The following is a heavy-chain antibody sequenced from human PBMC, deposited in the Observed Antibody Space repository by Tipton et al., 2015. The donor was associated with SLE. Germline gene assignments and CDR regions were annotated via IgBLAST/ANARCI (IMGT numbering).Heavy chain of an antibody. CDR2: INHSGST. V-gene: IGHV4-34*01. J-gene: IGHJ4*02. D-gene: IGHD2-21*01. CDR3: ARGGIRSVVVVIAPYYFDY. CDR1: GGSFSGYY. Sequence: TLSLTCAVYGGSFSGYYWSWIRQPPGKGLEGIGEINHSGSTNYNPSLKSRVTISVDTSKNKFSLKLSSVTAADTAVYYCARGGIRSVVVVIAPYYFDYWGQGTLVTVSS.